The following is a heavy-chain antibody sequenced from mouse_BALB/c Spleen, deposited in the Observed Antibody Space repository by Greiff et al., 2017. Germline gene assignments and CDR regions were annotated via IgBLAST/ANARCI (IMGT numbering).Heavy chain of an antibody. CDR3: ASNYYGSSYSY. V-gene: IGHV1-7*01. CDR2: INPSTGYT. D-gene: IGHD1-1*01. Sequence: VQLQQSGAELAKPGASVKMSCKASGYTFTSYWMHWVKQRPGQGLEWIGYINPSTGYTEYNQKFKDKATLTADKSSSTAYMQLSSLTSEDSAVYYCASNYYGSSYSYWGQGTTLTVSS. J-gene: IGHJ2*01. CDR1: GYTFTSYW.